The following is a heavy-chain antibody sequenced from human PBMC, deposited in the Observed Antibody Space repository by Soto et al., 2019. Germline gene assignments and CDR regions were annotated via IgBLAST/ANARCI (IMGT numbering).Heavy chain of an antibody. V-gene: IGHV3-74*01. CDR3: ARDQDGAGGTADY. Sequence: EVQLVESGGGLVQPGGSLRLSCVASGFTLSNYCMHWFRQAPGKGLVWVSRITHDGSTTYYADAVKGRFTISRDNAKNTLYLQVNSLRVEDTAVYYCARDQDGAGGTADYWGQGTLVTVS. CDR1: GFTLSNYC. D-gene: IGHD1-26*01. J-gene: IGHJ4*02. CDR2: ITHDGSTT.